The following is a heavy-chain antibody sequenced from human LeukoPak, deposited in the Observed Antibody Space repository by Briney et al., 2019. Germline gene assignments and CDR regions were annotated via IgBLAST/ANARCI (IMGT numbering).Heavy chain of an antibody. D-gene: IGHD2-2*01. CDR2: INPNSGGT. CDR1: GYTFTGYY. J-gene: IGHJ4*02. V-gene: IGHV1-2*02. Sequence: ASVKVSCKASGYTFTGYYMHWVRQAPGQGLEWMGWINPNSGGTNYAQKFQGRVTMTRDTSISTAYMELSRLRSDDTAVYYCARDAHPGYCSSTSCPRRLYYFDYWGQGTLVTVSS. CDR3: ARDAHPGYCSSTSCPRRLYYFDY.